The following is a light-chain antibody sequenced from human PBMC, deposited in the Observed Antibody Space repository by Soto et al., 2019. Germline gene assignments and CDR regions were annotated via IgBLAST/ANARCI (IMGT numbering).Light chain of an antibody. J-gene: IGKJ1*01. CDR1: QSVSNSF. CDR3: QQYGTSRWT. CDR2: GAS. Sequence: EIVLTQSPGTLSLSPGERATLSCRASQSVSNSFLAWYQQKPGQAPRLLIYGASSRATGIPDRFSGSGSGTDFTLTISRLEPEDFEVYYCQQYGTSRWTFGQGTKADIX. V-gene: IGKV3-20*01.